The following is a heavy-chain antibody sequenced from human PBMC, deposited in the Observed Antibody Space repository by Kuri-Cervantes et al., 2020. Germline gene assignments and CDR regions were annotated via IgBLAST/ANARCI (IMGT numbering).Heavy chain of an antibody. CDR3: ARRGRVGVVDKGAFYYYYMDV. V-gene: IGHV3-23*01. D-gene: IGHD3-3*01. J-gene: IGHJ6*03. Sequence: GASLKTSCAAFGFPLSSDAMSWARQAPGKGLEWVSAISGSGGSTYYADSVKGRFTISRDNSKNTLYLQMNSLRAEDTAVYYCARRGRVGVVDKGAFYYYYMDVWGKGTTVTVSS. CDR1: GFPLSSDA. CDR2: ISGSGGST.